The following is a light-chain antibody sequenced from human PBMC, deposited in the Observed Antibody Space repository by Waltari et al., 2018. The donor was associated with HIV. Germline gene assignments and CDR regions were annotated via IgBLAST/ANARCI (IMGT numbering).Light chain of an antibody. CDR1: SSDIGGYNY. V-gene: IGLV2-14*01. CDR2: DVS. J-gene: IGLJ2*01. Sequence: GSPGQSITLSCTGTSSDIGGYNYVSWYQHHPGQAPKLMIFDVSNRPSGVSSRFSGSKSGNTASLTISGLQAEDEADYYSNSYRDYSHVIFGGGTKLTVL. CDR3: NSYRDYSHVI.